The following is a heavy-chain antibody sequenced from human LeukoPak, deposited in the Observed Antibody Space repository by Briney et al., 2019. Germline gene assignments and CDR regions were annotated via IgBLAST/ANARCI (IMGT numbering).Heavy chain of an antibody. V-gene: IGHV3-74*03. J-gene: IGHJ4*02. Sequence: GGSLRLSCEVSGFTITNHWMYWVRQAPGRGLVWVSRIKSDKRSAAYADSVKGRFTISRDNAKNTLYLQMNSLRAEDTAVYYCATVFKGSSLQDYWGQGTLVTVSS. CDR1: GFTITNHW. D-gene: IGHD1-26*01. CDR3: ATVFKGSSLQDY. CDR2: IKSDKRSA.